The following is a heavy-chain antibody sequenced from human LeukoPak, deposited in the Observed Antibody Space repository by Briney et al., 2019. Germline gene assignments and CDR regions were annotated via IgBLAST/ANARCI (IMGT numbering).Heavy chain of an antibody. V-gene: IGHV1-24*01. CDR2: FDPEDGES. D-gene: IGHD1-26*01. Sequence: ASVKVSCKVSGASLSEASIHWVRQAPGQWLEWMGGFDPEDGESIFAQRFQGRFSMTEDTSTDTAYMELRSLRPEDTAVYYCATADKWEPLDYWGQGTLVTVSS. J-gene: IGHJ4*02. CDR3: ATADKWEPLDY. CDR1: GASLSEAS.